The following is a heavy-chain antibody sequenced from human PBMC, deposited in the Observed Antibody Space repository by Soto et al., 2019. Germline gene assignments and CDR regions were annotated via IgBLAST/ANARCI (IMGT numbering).Heavy chain of an antibody. D-gene: IGHD3-3*01. CDR3: EKFTYDFWRGYPHLDS. J-gene: IGHJ4*02. V-gene: IGHV3-23*01. CDR1: GFTFSTYA. CDR2: LCGDGGST. Sequence: EVQLLESGGGLVQPGGSLRLSCAASGFTFSTYAMSWVRQAPGKGLEWVSGLCGDGGSTYYADSVKGRFTISRDNSKNTLYPQMNSLRADDTAVYYCEKFTYDFWRGYPHLDSWGQGTLVTVSS.